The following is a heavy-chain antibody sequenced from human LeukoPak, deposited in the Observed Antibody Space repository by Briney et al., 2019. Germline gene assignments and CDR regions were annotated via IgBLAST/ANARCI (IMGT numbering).Heavy chain of an antibody. D-gene: IGHD2-15*01. Sequence: PSETLSLTCAVYGGSISHYYWSWIRQSPGKGLECIGEINHSGSTNYNPSLKSRVTISVDTSKNQFSLKLSSVTAADTAVYYCARQLGYCSGGSCSHFDYWGQGTLVTVSS. J-gene: IGHJ4*02. CDR2: INHSGST. CDR1: GGSISHYY. CDR3: ARQLGYCSGGSCSHFDY. V-gene: IGHV4-34*01.